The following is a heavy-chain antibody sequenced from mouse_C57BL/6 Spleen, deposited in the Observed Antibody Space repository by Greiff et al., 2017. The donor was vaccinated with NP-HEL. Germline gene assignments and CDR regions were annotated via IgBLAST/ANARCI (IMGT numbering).Heavy chain of an antibody. V-gene: IGHV1-81*01. J-gene: IGHJ2*01. Sequence: QVQLKESGAELARPGASVKLSCKASGYTFTSYGISWVKQRTGQGLEWIGEIYPRSGNTYYNEKFKGKATLTADKSSSTAYMELRSLTSEDSAVYFCARCSSGTRDYWGQGTTLTVSS. CDR3: ARCSSGTRDY. CDR1: GYTFTSYG. CDR2: IYPRSGNT. D-gene: IGHD3-2*02.